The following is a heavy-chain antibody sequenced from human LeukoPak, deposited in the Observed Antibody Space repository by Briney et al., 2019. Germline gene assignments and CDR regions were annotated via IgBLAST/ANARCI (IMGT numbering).Heavy chain of an antibody. D-gene: IGHD3-16*01. CDR1: GYTFTNFY. CDR2: INPSGGST. Sequence: ASVKVSCKAAGYTFTNFYMHWVRQAPGQGLEWMGMINPSGGSTNYAQKFQGRVTMTRDTSTSTVYMELSSLRSEDTAVYYCARLGAGLGFFDYWGQGTLVAVSS. J-gene: IGHJ4*02. V-gene: IGHV1-46*01. CDR3: ARLGAGLGFFDY.